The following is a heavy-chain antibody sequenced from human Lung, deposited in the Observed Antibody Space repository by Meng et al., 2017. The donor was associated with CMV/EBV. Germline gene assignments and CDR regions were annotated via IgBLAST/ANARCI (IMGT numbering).Heavy chain of an antibody. CDR2: IYYSGTT. CDR1: GGSVSSTNSY. Sequence: SXTLSLTCTVSGGSVSSTNSYWGWLRQPPGKGLEWIGTIYYSGTTHYNPSLKSRVTISVDTSKNQFSLKLNSVTAADTAVYFCARDGYYDFWSGQYKPSNWFDPWGQGTXVTVSS. CDR3: ARDGYYDFWSGQYKPSNWFDP. D-gene: IGHD3-3*01. V-gene: IGHV4-39*07. J-gene: IGHJ5*02.